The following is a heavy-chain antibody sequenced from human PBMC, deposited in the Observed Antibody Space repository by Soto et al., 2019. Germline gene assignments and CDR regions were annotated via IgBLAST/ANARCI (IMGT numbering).Heavy chain of an antibody. CDR1: GFTFDDYG. CDR3: ARAWSPSSSPQTGTYYYYMDV. V-gene: IGHV3-20*01. J-gene: IGHJ6*03. Sequence: EVQLVESGGGVVRPGGSLRLSCAASGFTFDDYGMSWVRQAPGKGLEWVSGINWNGGSTGYADSVKGRFTISRDNAKNSLYLQMNSLRAEDTALYHCARAWSPSSSPQTGTYYYYMDVWGKGTTVTVSS. D-gene: IGHD6-6*01. CDR2: INWNGGST.